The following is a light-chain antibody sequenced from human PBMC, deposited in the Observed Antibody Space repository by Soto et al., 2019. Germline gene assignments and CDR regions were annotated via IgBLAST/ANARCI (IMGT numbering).Light chain of an antibody. CDR1: SRDVGGYNY. CDR3: SSYAGSNIA. CDR2: EVD. J-gene: IGLJ2*01. V-gene: IGLV2-8*01. Sequence: QSVLTQPPSASGSPGQSVTISCTGTSRDVGGYNYVSWYQQHPGKAPKLMIYEVDKRPSGVPDRFSGSKSGNTASLTVSGLHAEDEAYYYCSSYAGSNIAFGGGTQLT.